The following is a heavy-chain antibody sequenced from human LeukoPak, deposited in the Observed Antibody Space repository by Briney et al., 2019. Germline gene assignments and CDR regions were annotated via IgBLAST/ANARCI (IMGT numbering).Heavy chain of an antibody. CDR2: IYYSGSV. Sequence: PSETLSLTCTVSGGSISSNYWSWIRQPPGKGLEWIAYIYYSGSVNYNPSLKSRVTISVDTSKNKFSLSLSSVPAADTAKYYCARPRPSYYYDNSAAPVALHLWGQGTMVTVSS. CDR1: GGSISSNY. CDR3: ARPRPSYYYDNSAAPVALHL. D-gene: IGHD3-22*01. J-gene: IGHJ3*01. V-gene: IGHV4-59*08.